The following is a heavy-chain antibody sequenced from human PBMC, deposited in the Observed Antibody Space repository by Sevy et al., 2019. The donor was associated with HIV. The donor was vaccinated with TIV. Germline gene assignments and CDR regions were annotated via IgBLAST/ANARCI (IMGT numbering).Heavy chain of an antibody. CDR1: GGSVSNGDYY. V-gene: IGHV4-30-4*01. D-gene: IGHD5-12*01. CDR2: IYYSGSG. J-gene: IGHJ4*02. CDR3: ASKRGYTHGPFES. Sequence: SETLSLTCDVSGGSVSNGDYYWSWIRQPPGKGLEWFGYIYYSGSGYYNPFLKSRVTISVDTSKNQFSLKLKSVTAADTAIYYCASKRGYTHGPFESWVQGTLVTVSS.